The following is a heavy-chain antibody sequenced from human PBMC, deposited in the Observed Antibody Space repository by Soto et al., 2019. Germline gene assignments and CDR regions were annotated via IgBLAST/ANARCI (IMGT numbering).Heavy chain of an antibody. CDR3: ARDWGPIRAAKMRAYYYYGMDV. CDR2: INPNSGGT. J-gene: IGHJ6*02. Sequence: QVQLVQSGAEVKKPGASVKVSCKASGYTFTGYYMHWVRQAPGQGLEWMGWINPNSGGTNYAQKFQVRVTMTRDTSISTAYMELSRLGSDDTAVYYCARDWGPIRAAKMRAYYYYGMDVWGQGTTVTVSS. V-gene: IGHV1-2*02. D-gene: IGHD2-15*01. CDR1: GYTFTGYY.